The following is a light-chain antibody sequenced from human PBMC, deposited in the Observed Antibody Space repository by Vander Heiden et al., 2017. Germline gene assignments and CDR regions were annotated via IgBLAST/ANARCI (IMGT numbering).Light chain of an antibody. CDR2: EFS. CDR1: SSDVGGHYF. Sequence: QSALTQPPSASGSPGQSVPISCTGTSSDVGGHYFVSWYQQHPGKAPKFLIYEFSKRPSGVPDRFSGARSGNTASLTVSGLQAEDEADYYCSSYAGNNTYVFGTGTKVTVL. J-gene: IGLJ1*01. CDR3: SSYAGNNTYV. V-gene: IGLV2-8*01.